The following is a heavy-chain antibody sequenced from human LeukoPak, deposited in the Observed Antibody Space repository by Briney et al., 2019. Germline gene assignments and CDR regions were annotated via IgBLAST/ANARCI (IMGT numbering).Heavy chain of an antibody. Sequence: TGGSLRLSCAASGFTVNNNFMSWVRQAPGKGLVRVSRINSDGSDTRYADSVKGRFTISRDNAKNTLSLQMNSLRVEDTAVYFCARGGSPPEALGDAFDIWGQGTMVTVSS. D-gene: IGHD1-26*01. CDR2: INSDGSDT. CDR1: GFTVNNNF. CDR3: ARGGSPPEALGDAFDI. J-gene: IGHJ3*02. V-gene: IGHV3-74*01.